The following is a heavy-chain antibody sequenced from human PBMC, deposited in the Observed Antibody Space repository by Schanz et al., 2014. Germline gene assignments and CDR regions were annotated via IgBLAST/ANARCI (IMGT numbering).Heavy chain of an antibody. CDR3: ARLYCSTPGCYVSPNGFAKDY. CDR1: GGSFSGYY. J-gene: IGHJ4*02. Sequence: QVQLQQWGAGLLKPSETLSLTCAVSGGSFSGYYWSWIRQPPDTGLEWIGEINQSGDTNYNPSLKSPIPTPVHPSTTPFPRKLRSGPAADTALYYFARLYCSTPGCYVSPNGFAKDYWGQGTLVTVSS. CDR2: INQSGDT. D-gene: IGHD2-2*01. V-gene: IGHV4-34*01.